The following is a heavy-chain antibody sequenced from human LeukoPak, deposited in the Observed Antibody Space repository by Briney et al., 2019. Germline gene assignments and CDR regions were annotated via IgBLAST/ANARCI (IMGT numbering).Heavy chain of an antibody. V-gene: IGHV1-2*02. D-gene: IGHD6-19*01. CDR1: GGTFSSYA. Sequence: RGASVKVSCKASGGTFSSYAISWVRQAPGQGLEWMGWIYANNGATKYAQKFQGRVTMTRDTSISTVYLELSSLRSDDTAVYYCARDFSEHEGYWGQGTLVTVSS. CDR3: ARDFSEHEGY. CDR2: IYANNGAT. J-gene: IGHJ4*02.